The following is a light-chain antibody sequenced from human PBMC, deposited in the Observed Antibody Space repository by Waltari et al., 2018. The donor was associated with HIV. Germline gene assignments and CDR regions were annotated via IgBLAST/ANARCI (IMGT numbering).Light chain of an antibody. V-gene: IGLV1-51*01. CDR3: GTWDNSLSAWV. J-gene: IGLJ3*02. CDR2: ENK. Sequence: QSVLPQPPSVSAAPGPKVTISCSGSTSLLGNNFVSWYHHFPGTAPKLLIYENKKRPSGIPDRVSGSRSGTAATLGITGLQTGDEAEYYCGTWDNSLSAWVFGGGTKVTVL. CDR1: TSLLGNNF.